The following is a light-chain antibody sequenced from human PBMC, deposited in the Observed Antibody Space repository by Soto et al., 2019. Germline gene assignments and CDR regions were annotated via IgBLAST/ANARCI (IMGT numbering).Light chain of an antibody. CDR3: SSYTTSTTQV. J-gene: IGLJ2*01. CDR1: SSDVGSYNY. V-gene: IGLV2-14*01. CDR2: EVR. Sequence: QSALTQPASVSGSPGHSITISCTGTSSDVGSYNYVSWYQQHPGKAPKLMIYEVRTRPSGVSDRFSGSKSGKTASLTIFGLQAEDEADYYCSSYTTSTTQVFGGGTKLTVL.